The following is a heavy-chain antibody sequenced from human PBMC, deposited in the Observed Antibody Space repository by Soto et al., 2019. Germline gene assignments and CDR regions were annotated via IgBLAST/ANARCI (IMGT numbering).Heavy chain of an antibody. CDR3: APIYRYCSGGSCYPVFDY. V-gene: IGHV2-5*02. J-gene: IGHJ4*02. CDR2: IYWDDDK. D-gene: IGHD2-15*01. CDR1: GFSLSTSGVG. Sequence: QITLKESGPTLVKPTQTLTLTCTFSGFSLSTSGVGVGWIRQPPGKALQWLALIYWDDDKRYSPSLKSRLTITKDTSKNQVVLTMTNMDPVDTATYYCAPIYRYCSGGSCYPVFDYWGQGTLVTVSS.